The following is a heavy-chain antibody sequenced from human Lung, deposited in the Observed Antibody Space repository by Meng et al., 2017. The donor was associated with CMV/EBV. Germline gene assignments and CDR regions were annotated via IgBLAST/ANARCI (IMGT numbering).Heavy chain of an antibody. CDR2: IDTGGST. CDR3: ARSIGYCSSISCYPEDSGYYYYGMAV. V-gene: IGHV3-66*02. CDR1: GFTVSRNY. D-gene: IGHD2-2*03. Sequence: GEXXKISCAASGFTVSRNYMNWVRQAPGKGLEWVSLIDTGGSTYYADSVKGRLTISRDNSKNTLYFEMNSLRVEDTAVYYCARSIGYCSSISCYPEDSGYYYYGMAVWGQGNXV. J-gene: IGHJ6*02.